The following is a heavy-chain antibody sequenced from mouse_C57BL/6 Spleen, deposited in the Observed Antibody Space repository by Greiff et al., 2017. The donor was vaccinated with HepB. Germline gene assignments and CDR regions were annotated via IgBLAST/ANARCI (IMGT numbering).Heavy chain of an antibody. CDR1: GYTFTSYW. D-gene: IGHD1-1*01. J-gene: IGHJ4*01. CDR2: INPSNGGT. V-gene: IGHV1-53*01. Sequence: QVQLKQPGTELVKPGASVKLSCKASGYTFTSYWMHWVKQRPGQGLEWIGNINPSNGGTNYNEKFKSKATLTVDKSSSTAYMQLSSLTSEDSAVYYCVRGNYYGSRAMDYWGQGTSVTVSS. CDR3: VRGNYYGSRAMDY.